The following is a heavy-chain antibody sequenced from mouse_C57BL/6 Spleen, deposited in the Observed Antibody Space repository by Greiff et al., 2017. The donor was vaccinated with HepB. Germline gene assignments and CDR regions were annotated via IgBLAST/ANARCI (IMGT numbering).Heavy chain of an antibody. V-gene: IGHV1-82*01. CDR2: IYPGDGDT. CDR1: GYAFSSSW. Sequence: VQLQQSGPELVKPGASVKISCKASGYAFSSSWMNWVKQRPGKGLEWIGLIYPGDGDTNYNGKFKGKATLTADKSSSTAYMQLSSLTSEDSAVYFCARLGYAMDYWGQGTSVTVSS. J-gene: IGHJ4*01. CDR3: ARLGYAMDY. D-gene: IGHD4-1*01.